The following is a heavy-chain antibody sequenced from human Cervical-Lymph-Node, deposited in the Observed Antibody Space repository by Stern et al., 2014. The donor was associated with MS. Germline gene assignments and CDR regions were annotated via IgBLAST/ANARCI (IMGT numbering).Heavy chain of an antibody. D-gene: IGHD4-17*01. CDR2: VYPGDSET. CDR3: ARQSDYGNWFDP. CDR1: GYSFTNYW. Sequence: VQLGQSGAEVKKPGESLKISCKASGYSFTNYWIGWVRQMPGKGLEWMGIVYPGDSETRYSPSFQGQVTISADKSINTAYLQWNTLKAADTAMYYCARQSDYGNWFDPWGQGTLVTVSS. J-gene: IGHJ5*02. V-gene: IGHV5-51*01.